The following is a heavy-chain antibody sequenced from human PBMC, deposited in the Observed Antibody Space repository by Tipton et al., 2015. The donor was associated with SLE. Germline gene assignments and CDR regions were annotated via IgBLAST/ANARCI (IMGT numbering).Heavy chain of an antibody. D-gene: IGHD1-1*01. CDR2: IYYSGST. V-gene: IGHV4-59*11. CDR3: ASLGATGTPFDY. CDR1: GGSISSHY. Sequence: TLSLTCTVSGGSISSHYWSWIRQPPGKGLEWIGYIYYSGSTNYNPSLKSRVTISVDTSKNQFSLKLSSVTAADTAVYYCASLGATGTPFDYWGQGTLVTVSS. J-gene: IGHJ4*02.